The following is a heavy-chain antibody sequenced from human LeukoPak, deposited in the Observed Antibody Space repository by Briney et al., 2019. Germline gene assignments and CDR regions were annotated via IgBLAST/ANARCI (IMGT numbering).Heavy chain of an antibody. D-gene: IGHD6-19*01. Sequence: SETLSLTCTVSGGSITSGSYYWSWIRQSAGKGLEWIGRIYTSGSTNYNPSLKSRVTISVDSSKNQFSLKLYSVTAADTAVYYCARHFVYSSGFFDYWGQGTLVTVSS. CDR1: GGSITSGSYY. V-gene: IGHV4-61*02. CDR2: IYTSGST. CDR3: ARHFVYSSGFFDY. J-gene: IGHJ4*02.